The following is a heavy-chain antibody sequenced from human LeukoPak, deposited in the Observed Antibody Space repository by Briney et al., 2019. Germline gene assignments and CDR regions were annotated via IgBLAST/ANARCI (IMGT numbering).Heavy chain of an antibody. V-gene: IGHV1-3*01. CDR3: ARDSGGGSNDY. CDR2: ISAGIGNT. CDR1: GYTFTSYA. D-gene: IGHD2-8*02. Sequence: GASVKVSCKASGYTFTSYAIHWVRQAPGQRLEWMGWISAGIGNTKYSQNFQGRVTFISNTSATTAFMELSSLRSEDAAVYYCARDSGGGSNDYWGQGTLVTVSS. J-gene: IGHJ4*02.